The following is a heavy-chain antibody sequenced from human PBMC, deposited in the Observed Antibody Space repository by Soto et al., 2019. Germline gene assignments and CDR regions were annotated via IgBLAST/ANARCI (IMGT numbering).Heavy chain of an antibody. J-gene: IGHJ4*02. CDR3: ARETGLRSSGWSYYFDF. D-gene: IGHD6-19*01. CDR2: ISGSGGTI. Sequence: EVQLVESGGGMVQPGGSLRVSCAASGFTLSSYSMHWVRQAPGKGLEWVSYISGSGGTIYYADSVKGRFTISRDNAKNSLSVQMNSLRDEDTAVYFCARETGLRSSGWSYYFDFWVQGTRVTVSS. CDR1: GFTLSSYS. V-gene: IGHV3-48*02.